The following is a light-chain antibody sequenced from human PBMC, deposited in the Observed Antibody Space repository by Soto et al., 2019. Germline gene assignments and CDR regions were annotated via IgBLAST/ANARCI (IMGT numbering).Light chain of an antibody. Sequence: DIVMTQSPDSLAVSLGERATINCKSSQSVLYSSNHKNYLAWYQQKPGQPPKLLIYWASTRESGVPDRFSGSGSGTDFTLTISSLQAEDVAVYYGQQYYSTPFTFGPGTKVDIK. CDR1: QSVLYSSNHKNY. CDR2: WAS. V-gene: IGKV4-1*01. CDR3: QQYYSTPFT. J-gene: IGKJ3*01.